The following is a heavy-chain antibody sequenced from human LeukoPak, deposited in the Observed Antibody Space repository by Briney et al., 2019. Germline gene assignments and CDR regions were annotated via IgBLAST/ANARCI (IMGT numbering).Heavy chain of an antibody. V-gene: IGHV3-48*02. J-gene: IGHJ4*02. CDR2: ISSSCSTI. CDR3: AREPLDY. Sequence: GGSLRLSCAASGFTFSSYSMNWVRQAPGKGLEWVSYISSSCSTIYYADSVKGRFTISRDNAKNSLCLQMNSLRDEDTAVYYCAREPLDYWGQGTLVTVSS. CDR1: GFTFSSYS.